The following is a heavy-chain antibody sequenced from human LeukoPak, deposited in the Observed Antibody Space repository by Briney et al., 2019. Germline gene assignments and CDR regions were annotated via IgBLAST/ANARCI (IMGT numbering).Heavy chain of an antibody. D-gene: IGHD6-13*01. V-gene: IGHV5-51*01. CDR3: ATQKWQLVRYYYYYYMDV. Sequence: GESLKISCKGSGYRFTSYWIGWVRQMPGKGLEWMGSIYPGDSDTRYSPSFQGQVTISADKSISTAYLQWSSLKASDTAMYYCATQKWQLVRYYYYYYMDVWGKGTTVTVSS. J-gene: IGHJ6*03. CDR1: GYRFTSYW. CDR2: IYPGDSDT.